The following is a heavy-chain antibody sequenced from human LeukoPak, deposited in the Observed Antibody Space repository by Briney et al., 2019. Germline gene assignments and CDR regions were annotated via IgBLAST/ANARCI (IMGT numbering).Heavy chain of an antibody. V-gene: IGHV3-66*01. Sequence: ETLSLTCTVSGGSISSYYWSWIRQPPGKGLEWVSLIYTGGTTHYADSVKGRFTISRDNSKNTLYLQMNSLRVEDTAVYYCARLFDWGQGTLVTVSS. J-gene: IGHJ4*02. D-gene: IGHD3-16*01. CDR1: GGSISSYY. CDR3: ARLFD. CDR2: IYTGGTT.